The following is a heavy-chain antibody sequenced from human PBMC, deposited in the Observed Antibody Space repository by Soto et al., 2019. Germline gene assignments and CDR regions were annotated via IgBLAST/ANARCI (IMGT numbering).Heavy chain of an antibody. Sequence: PSETLSLTCAVYGGSFSGYYWSWIRQPPGKGLEWIGEINHSGSTNYNPSLKSRVTISVDTSKNQFSLKLSSVTAADTAVYYCAREGWNYYYYYMDVWGKGTTVTVSS. D-gene: IGHD6-19*01. J-gene: IGHJ6*03. CDR1: GGSFSGYY. V-gene: IGHV4-34*01. CDR3: AREGWNYYYYYMDV. CDR2: INHSGST.